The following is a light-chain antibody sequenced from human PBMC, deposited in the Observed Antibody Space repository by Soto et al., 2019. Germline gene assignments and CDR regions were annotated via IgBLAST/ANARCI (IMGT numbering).Light chain of an antibody. CDR1: SSDVGGYKY. Sequence: QSALTQPASVSGSAGQSITLSCTGTSSDVGGYKYVSWYQHHPGKAPKLMIYEVSNRPSGVSNRFSGSKSGNTASLTISGLQAEDEADYYCSSYTTSRIVFGTGTKVTVL. V-gene: IGLV2-14*01. CDR2: EVS. CDR3: SSYTTSRIV. J-gene: IGLJ1*01.